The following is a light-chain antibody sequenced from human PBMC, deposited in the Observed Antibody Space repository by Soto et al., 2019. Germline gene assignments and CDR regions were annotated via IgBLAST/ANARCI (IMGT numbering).Light chain of an antibody. Sequence: DIVMTQSPATLSVSTGESVTLSCRASQNVSSSFAWYRQKPGQAPTLLIYRASTMATGIPARFSGSGSGTEFTLTISSLQSEDFAAYYCQQYNNCSYMFGQGTKLEIK. CDR1: QNVSSS. CDR2: RAS. J-gene: IGKJ2*01. V-gene: IGKV3-15*01. CDR3: QQYNNCSYM.